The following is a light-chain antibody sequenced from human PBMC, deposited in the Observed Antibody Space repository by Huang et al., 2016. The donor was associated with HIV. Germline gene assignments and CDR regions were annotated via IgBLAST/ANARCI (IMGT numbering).Light chain of an antibody. CDR1: QSFSNN. CDR2: GAS. Sequence: EIVMTQSPATLSVSPGERATLSCWASQSFSNNLAWYQQKPGQAPRRLIYGASTRATGIPSMFSGSGSGTEFTLTISSLQSEDFAVYYCQQYNNWPGTFGQGTKVEIK. CDR3: QQYNNWPGT. J-gene: IGKJ1*01. V-gene: IGKV3-15*01.